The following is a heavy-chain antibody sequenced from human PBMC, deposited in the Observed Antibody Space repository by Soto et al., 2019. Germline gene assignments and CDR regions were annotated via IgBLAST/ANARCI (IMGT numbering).Heavy chain of an antibody. J-gene: IGHJ6*02. Sequence: VSLRLSCAASGFTVSSNYMSWVRQAPGKGLEWVSVIYSGGSTYYADSVKGRFTISRDNSKNTLYLQMNSLRAEDTAVYYCARDLGSFYYYGMDVWGQGTTVTVSS. V-gene: IGHV3-53*01. CDR1: GFTVSSNY. D-gene: IGHD2-15*01. CDR3: ARDLGSFYYYGMDV. CDR2: IYSGGST.